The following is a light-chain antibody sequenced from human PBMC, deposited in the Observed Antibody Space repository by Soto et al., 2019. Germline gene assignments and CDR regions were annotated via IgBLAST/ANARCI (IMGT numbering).Light chain of an antibody. J-gene: IGLJ1*01. CDR3: AAWDDSLNGFYV. V-gene: IGLV1-44*01. CDR1: SSNIGSNT. CDR2: SNN. Sequence: QSALTQPPSASGTPGQRVTISCSGSSSNIGSNTVNWYQQLPGTAPKLLIYSNNQRPSGVPDRFSDSKSGTSASLAISGLQSEDESFYYCAAWDDSLNGFYVFGPGPNVTV.